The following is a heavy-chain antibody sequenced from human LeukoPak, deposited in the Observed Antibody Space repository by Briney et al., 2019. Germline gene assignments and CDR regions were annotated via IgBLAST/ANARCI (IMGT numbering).Heavy chain of an antibody. CDR3: ARIGVVLMVENWFDP. CDR2: IYASAST. V-gene: IGHV4-61*02. CDR1: GGSISSGSYC. D-gene: IGHD2-8*01. J-gene: IGHJ5*02. Sequence: SQTLSLTCTVSGGSISSGSYCWSWIRQPAGKGLEGIGRIYASASTNYNPSLKSRVTISVDTSKNQFSLKLSSVTAADTAVYYCARIGVVLMVENWFDPWGQGTLVTVSS.